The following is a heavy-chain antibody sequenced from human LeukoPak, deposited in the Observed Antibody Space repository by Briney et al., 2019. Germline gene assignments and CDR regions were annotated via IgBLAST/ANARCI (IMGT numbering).Heavy chain of an antibody. V-gene: IGHV1-8*01. J-gene: IGHJ4*02. CDR3: ARGCFMVRGVIRGKPYYFDC. CDR1: GYTFTSYD. D-gene: IGHD3-10*01. CDR2: MNPNSGNT. Sequence: ASVKVSCKASGYTFTSYDINGGRQATGQGLECMGWMNPNSGNTGYAQKFQGRVTMTRNTSISTAYMGLSSLRSEDTAVSYCARGCFMVRGVIRGKPYYFDCWGQGTLVTVSS.